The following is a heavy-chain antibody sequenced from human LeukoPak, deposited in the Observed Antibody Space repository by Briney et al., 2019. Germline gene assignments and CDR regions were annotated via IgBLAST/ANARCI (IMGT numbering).Heavy chain of an antibody. V-gene: IGHV4-34*01. Sequence: SETLSLTCAVYGGSFSGYYWSWIRQPPGKGLEWIGEINRSGSTNYNPSLKSRVTISVDTSKNQFSLKLSSVTAADTAVYYCARGEPLAPSSGWLGDYWGQGTLVTVSS. CDR2: INRSGST. J-gene: IGHJ4*02. CDR1: GGSFSGYY. CDR3: ARGEPLAPSSGWLGDY. D-gene: IGHD6-19*01.